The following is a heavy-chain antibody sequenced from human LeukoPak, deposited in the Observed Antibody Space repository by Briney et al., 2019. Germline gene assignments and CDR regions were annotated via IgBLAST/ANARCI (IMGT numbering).Heavy chain of an antibody. CDR2: ISYDRSNK. D-gene: IGHD3-22*01. CDR3: AKVFPKYYYDSSGQDAFDI. V-gene: IGHV3-30*18. J-gene: IGHJ3*02. Sequence: GGSLRLSCAASGFTFSSYGMHWVRQAPGKGLEWVAVISYDRSNKYYADSVKGRFTISRDNSKNTLYLQMNSLRAEDTAVYYCAKVFPKYYYDSSGQDAFDIWGQGTMVTVSS. CDR1: GFTFSSYG.